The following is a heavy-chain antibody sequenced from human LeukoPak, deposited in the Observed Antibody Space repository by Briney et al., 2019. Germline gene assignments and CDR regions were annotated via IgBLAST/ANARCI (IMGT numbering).Heavy chain of an antibody. D-gene: IGHD6-19*01. Sequence: GGSLILSCAASGFTFSSYAMSWVRQAPGKGLEWVSAISGSGGSTYYADSVKGRFTISRDNSKNTLYLQMNSLRAEDTAVYYCAKHLPGIAVAGTPGDYWGQGTLVTVSS. CDR1: GFTFSSYA. CDR2: ISGSGGST. V-gene: IGHV3-23*01. CDR3: AKHLPGIAVAGTPGDY. J-gene: IGHJ4*02.